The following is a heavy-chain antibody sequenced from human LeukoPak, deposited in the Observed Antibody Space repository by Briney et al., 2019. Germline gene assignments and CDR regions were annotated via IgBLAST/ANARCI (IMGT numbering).Heavy chain of an antibody. V-gene: IGHV4-59*01. D-gene: IGHD3-22*01. CDR2: INYSGNT. CDR1: GASISSSY. J-gene: IGHJ3*02. CDR3: ARGYYDSRGYFNTFDI. Sequence: SETLSLTCAVSGASISSSYWSWIRQPPGKGLEWIGYINYSGNTKYNPSLESRVTISVDASNNQFSLRLSSVTAADTTLHYCARGYYDSRGYFNTFDIWGQGTLVTVSS.